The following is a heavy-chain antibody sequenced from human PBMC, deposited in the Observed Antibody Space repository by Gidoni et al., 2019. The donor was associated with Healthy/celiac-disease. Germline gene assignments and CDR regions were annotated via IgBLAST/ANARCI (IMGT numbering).Heavy chain of an antibody. CDR1: GFTFSSYW. J-gene: IGHJ4*02. CDR3: AREHSSSWYGAVAGIFGFDY. CDR2: IKQDGSEK. D-gene: IGHD6-13*01. Sequence: EVQLVESGGGLVQPGGSLRLSCAASGFTFSSYWMSWVRQAPGKGLEWVANIKQDGSEKYYVDSVKGRFTISRDNAKNSLYLQMNSLRAEDTAVYYCAREHSSSWYGAVAGIFGFDYWGQGTLVTVSS. V-gene: IGHV3-7*01.